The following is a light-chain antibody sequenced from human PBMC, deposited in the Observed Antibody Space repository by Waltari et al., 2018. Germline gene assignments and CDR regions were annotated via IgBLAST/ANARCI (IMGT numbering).Light chain of an antibody. CDR3: QQYAHVPLT. V-gene: IGKV1-33*01. Sequence: DIQMTQSPSSLSASVVDRVTITCQASQDIRESLNWFQQKPGKAPQVLIFDASRSQTAVTSRFSGSGSGTDFAFTISSLQPEDVGTYYCQQYAHVPLTFGGGTRVEIK. J-gene: IGKJ4*01. CDR1: QDIRES. CDR2: DAS.